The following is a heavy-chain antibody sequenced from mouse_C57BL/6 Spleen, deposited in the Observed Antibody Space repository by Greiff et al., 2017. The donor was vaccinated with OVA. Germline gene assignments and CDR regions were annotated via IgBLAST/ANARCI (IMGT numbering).Heavy chain of an antibody. Sequence: EVQLQQSGPGLVKPSQSLSLTCSVTGYSITSGYYWNWIRQFPGNKLEWMGYISYDGSNNYNPSLKNRISITRDTSKNQFFLKLNSVTTEDTATYYCAKENGNYYAMDYWGQGTSVTVSS. CDR3: AKENGNYYAMDY. CDR1: GYSITSGYY. CDR2: ISYDGSN. J-gene: IGHJ4*01. V-gene: IGHV3-6*01. D-gene: IGHD2-1*01.